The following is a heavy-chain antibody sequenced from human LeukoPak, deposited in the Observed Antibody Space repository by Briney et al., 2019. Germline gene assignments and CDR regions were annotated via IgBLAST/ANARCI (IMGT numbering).Heavy chain of an antibody. CDR2: ISAYNGNT. CDR1: GYTFTSYY. V-gene: IGHV1-18*04. Sequence: WASVKVSCKASGYTFTSYYMHWVRQAPGQGLEWMGWISAYNGNTNYAQKLQGRVTMTTDTSTSTAYMELRSLRSDDTAVYYCARDEIYSGYEDYWGQGTLVTVSS. CDR3: ARDEIYSGYEDY. D-gene: IGHD5-12*01. J-gene: IGHJ4*02.